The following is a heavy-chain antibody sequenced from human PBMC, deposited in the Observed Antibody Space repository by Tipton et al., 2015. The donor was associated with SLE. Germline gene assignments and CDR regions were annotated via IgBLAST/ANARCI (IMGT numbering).Heavy chain of an antibody. Sequence: SLRLSCAASGFTFSSYSMNWVRQAPGKGLEWVSYISSSGSTIYYADSVKGRFTISRDNAKNSLYLQMNSLRAEDTAVYYCARDRSSGWVREDAFDIWGQGTMVTVSS. CDR2: ISSSGSTI. D-gene: IGHD6-19*01. V-gene: IGHV3-48*04. J-gene: IGHJ3*02. CDR1: GFTFSSYS. CDR3: ARDRSSGWVREDAFDI.